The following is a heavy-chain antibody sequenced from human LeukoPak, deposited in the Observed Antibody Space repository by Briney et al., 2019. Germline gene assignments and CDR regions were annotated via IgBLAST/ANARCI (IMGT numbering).Heavy chain of an antibody. CDR1: GFTFSSYA. Sequence: GGSLRLSCAASGFTFSSYAMSWVRQAPGKGLEWVSSISSSSSYIYYADSVKGRFTISRDNAKNSLYLQMNSLRAEDTAVYYCARAPDYYDSSGYDYSPGMDVWGQGTTVTVSS. CDR3: ARAPDYYDSSGYDYSPGMDV. V-gene: IGHV3-21*01. D-gene: IGHD3-22*01. CDR2: ISSSSSYI. J-gene: IGHJ6*02.